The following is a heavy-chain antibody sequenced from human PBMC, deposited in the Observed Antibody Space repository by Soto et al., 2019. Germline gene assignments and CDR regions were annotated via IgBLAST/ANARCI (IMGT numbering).Heavy chain of an antibody. CDR3: ARVVTDPPFDF. D-gene: IGHD2-21*02. Sequence: GGSLRPSCAASGFAFSDYYMTWTRQPPAKGLEWVSYISPIGIHTNYADSMKGRFTISIENAKNTLYLHKSTLRAEDKAVYYCARVVTDPPFDFWGQGAQVTVSS. CDR1: GFAFSDYY. J-gene: IGHJ4*02. V-gene: IGHV3-11*06. CDR2: ISPIGIHT.